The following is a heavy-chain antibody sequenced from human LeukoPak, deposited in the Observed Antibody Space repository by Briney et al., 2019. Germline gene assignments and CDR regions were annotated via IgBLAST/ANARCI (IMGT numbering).Heavy chain of an antibody. D-gene: IGHD6-19*01. V-gene: IGHV3-30-3*01. CDR1: GFTFSSYT. Sequence: PGGSLRLSCAASGFTFSSYTMYWVRQAPGKGLEWVAVISYDGSNKYYADSVKGRFTISRDNSKNTLYLQMNSLRAEDTAVYYCARGTSSGWYLSFDYWGQGTLVTVSS. CDR2: ISYDGSNK. CDR3: ARGTSSGWYLSFDY. J-gene: IGHJ4*02.